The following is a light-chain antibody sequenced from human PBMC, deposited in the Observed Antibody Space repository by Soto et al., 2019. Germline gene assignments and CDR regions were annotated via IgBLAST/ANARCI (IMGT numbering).Light chain of an antibody. J-gene: IGLJ1*01. CDR2: EVT. CDR3: CSYAVSNTYL. V-gene: IGLV2-23*02. Sequence: QSALTQPASVSASPGQSITISCTGTDSDVGSHNLDSWYQLHPGKAPKLMIYEVTKRPSGVTNRFSGSKSGNTASLTIAGLQAEDEADYYCCSYAVSNTYLFGNGTKVTVL. CDR1: DSDVGSHNL.